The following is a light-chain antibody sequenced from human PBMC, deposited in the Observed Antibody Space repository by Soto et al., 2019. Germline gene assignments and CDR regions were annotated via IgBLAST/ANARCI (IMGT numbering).Light chain of an antibody. Sequence: EIVMTQSPATLSVSPGEGATLSCRASQSVSSKLAWYQQKPGQAPRLLIYGASTRATGIPDRFSGSGSGTDFTLTISRLEPEDFAVYYCHQYGTSPQTFGQGTKVDIK. CDR2: GAS. V-gene: IGKV3-20*01. J-gene: IGKJ1*01. CDR1: QSVSSK. CDR3: HQYGTSPQT.